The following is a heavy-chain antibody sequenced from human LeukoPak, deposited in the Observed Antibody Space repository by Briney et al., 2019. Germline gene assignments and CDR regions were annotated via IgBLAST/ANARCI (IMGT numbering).Heavy chain of an antibody. CDR2: FDPEDGET. D-gene: IGHD6-13*01. V-gene: IGHV1-24*01. Sequence: ASVQVSCKVSGYTLTELSMHWVRQAPGKGLEWMGGFDPEDGETIYAQKFQGRVTMTEDTSTDTAYMELGSLRSEDTAVYYCATWYSSSWSPFDYWGQGTLVTVSS. CDR3: ATWYSSSWSPFDY. J-gene: IGHJ4*02. CDR1: GYTLTELS.